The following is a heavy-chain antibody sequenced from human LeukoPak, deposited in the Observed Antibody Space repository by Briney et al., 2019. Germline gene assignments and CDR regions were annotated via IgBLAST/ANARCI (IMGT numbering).Heavy chain of an antibody. D-gene: IGHD3-16*01. CDR2: TWYDGSNK. J-gene: IGHJ4*02. CDR3: ARDLKLWSNTQSY. V-gene: IGHV3-33*01. Sequence: PGGSLRLSCAASGFTFSNFAMFWVRQPPGKGLECVVVTWYDGSNKYYADSVKGRFTISRDNSKNTVYLQMNSLRAEDTAVYYCARDLKLWSNTQSYWGQGTLVTVSS. CDR1: GFTFSNFA.